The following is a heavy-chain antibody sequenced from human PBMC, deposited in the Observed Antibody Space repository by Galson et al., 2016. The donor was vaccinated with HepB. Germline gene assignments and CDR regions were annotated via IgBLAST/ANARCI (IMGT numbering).Heavy chain of an antibody. CDR2: ILFDGSHK. V-gene: IGHV3-30*18. CDR1: GFTFSSYP. D-gene: IGHD6-13*01. J-gene: IGHJ4*02. CDR3: AKGEGARSWYAPFDY. Sequence: SLRLSCAASGFTFSSYPMHWVRQAPGKGLEWVAIILFDGSHKYYGDSVSGRFTISRDNAKNTLYLQMNSLRADDTAVYYCAKGEGARSWYAPFDYWGQGTLVTVSA.